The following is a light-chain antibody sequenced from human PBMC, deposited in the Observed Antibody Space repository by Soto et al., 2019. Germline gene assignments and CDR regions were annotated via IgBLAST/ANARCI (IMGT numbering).Light chain of an antibody. CDR3: QQRYRWPPIT. Sequence: EVVLTQSAATLSLSPGERATLSCRASESVFGYLAWYQHKPGQAPRLLIYDASNRATGVPARFSGSGSGTDFTLTISSLEPEDFAVYYCQQRYRWPPITFGQGTKVDIK. CDR1: ESVFGY. J-gene: IGKJ1*01. CDR2: DAS. V-gene: IGKV3-11*01.